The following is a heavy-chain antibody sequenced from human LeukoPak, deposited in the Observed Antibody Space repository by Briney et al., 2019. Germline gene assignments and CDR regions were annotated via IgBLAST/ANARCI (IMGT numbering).Heavy chain of an antibody. D-gene: IGHD3-10*01. CDR2: ISDDGSRQ. CDR1: GFTFSSYS. J-gene: IGHJ4*02. V-gene: IGHV3-30*18. Sequence: GGSLRLSCAASGFTFSSYSMNWGRQAPGKGLEWVAFISDDGSRQHYADSVKGRFTISRDNSKNTLNLQMNSLRAEDTAVYYCVKDRTGTYTLDYWGQGTLVTVSS. CDR3: VKDRTGTYTLDY.